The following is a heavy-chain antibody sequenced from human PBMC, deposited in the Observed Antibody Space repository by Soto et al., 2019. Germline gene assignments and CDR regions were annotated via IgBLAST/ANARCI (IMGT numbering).Heavy chain of an antibody. D-gene: IGHD4-17*01. Sequence: GGSLRLSCAASGFTFGSYAMNWVRQAPGKGLEWVAAISSGGGRTYYADSVKGRFTITRDNSNYKLYLQLNSLRAEDTAVYFCANDIIDYGDYPRPYYFDSWGQGALVTVSS. CDR2: ISSGGGRT. J-gene: IGHJ4*02. CDR1: GFTFGSYA. V-gene: IGHV3-23*01. CDR3: ANDIIDYGDYPRPYYFDS.